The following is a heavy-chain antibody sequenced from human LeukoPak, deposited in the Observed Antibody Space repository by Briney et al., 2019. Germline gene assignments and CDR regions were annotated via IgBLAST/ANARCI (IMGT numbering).Heavy chain of an antibody. V-gene: IGHV4-61*01. CDR3: ARDYYDSSGYYFDY. D-gene: IGHD3-22*01. CDR1: GGSVSSGSYY. CDR2: IYYSGGT. J-gene: IGHJ4*02. Sequence: PSETLSLTCTVSGGSVSSGSYYWSWIRQPPGKGLEWIGYIYYSGGTNYNPSLKSRVTISIDTSKNQFSLKLSSVTAADTAVYYCARDYYDSSGYYFDYWGQGTLVTVSS.